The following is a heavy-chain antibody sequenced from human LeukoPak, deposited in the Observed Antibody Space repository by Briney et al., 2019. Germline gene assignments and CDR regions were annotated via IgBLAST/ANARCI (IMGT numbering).Heavy chain of an antibody. D-gene: IGHD3-22*01. CDR1: GGSFSGYY. V-gene: IGHV4-34*01. Sequence: SETLSLTCAVYGGSFSGYYWSWIRQPPGKGLEWIGSIYYSGSTYYNPSLKSRVTISVDTSKNQFSLKLSSVTAADTAVYYCARHPNYYDSSGYYWDFDYWGQGTLVTVSS. J-gene: IGHJ4*02. CDR2: IYYSGST. CDR3: ARHPNYYDSSGYYWDFDY.